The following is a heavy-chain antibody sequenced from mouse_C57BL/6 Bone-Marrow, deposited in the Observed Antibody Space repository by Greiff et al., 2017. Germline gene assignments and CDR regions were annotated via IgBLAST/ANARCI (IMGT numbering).Heavy chain of an antibody. CDR1: GFSFNTYA. J-gene: IGHJ3*01. V-gene: IGHV10-1*01. CDR3: VRPEGEGFAY. Sequence: EVQLVESGGGLVQPKGSLKLSCAASGFSFNTYAMNWVRQAPGKGLEWVARIRSKSNNYATYYADSVKDRFTISRDDSESILYLQMNNLRTEDTAMYYCVRPEGEGFAYWGQGTLVTVSA. CDR2: IRSKSNNYAT.